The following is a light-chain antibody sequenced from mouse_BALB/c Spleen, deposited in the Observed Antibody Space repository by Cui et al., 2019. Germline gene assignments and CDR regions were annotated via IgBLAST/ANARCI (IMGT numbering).Light chain of an antibody. CDR3: QNGHSPYT. J-gene: IGKJ2*01. Sequence: DIVMTQSPATLSVTPGDRVSLSCRASQSISDYLHWYQQKSHESPRLLIKYASQSISGIPSRFSGSGSGSDFTLSINSVEPEDVGVYYCQNGHSPYTFGGGTKLEIK. CDR2: YAS. CDR1: QSISDY. V-gene: IGKV5-39*01.